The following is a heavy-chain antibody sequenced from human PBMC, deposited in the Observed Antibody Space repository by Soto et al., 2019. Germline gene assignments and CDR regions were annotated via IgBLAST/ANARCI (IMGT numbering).Heavy chain of an antibody. J-gene: IGHJ3*01. D-gene: IGHD2-2*01. CDR3: ARRGSS. CDR1: GFTFSSSE. V-gene: IGHV3-48*03. CDR2: IHPAGQPI. Sequence: EVQLVESGGGLVQPGGSLRLSCVASGFTFSSSEMYWVRQAPGKGLEWVSYIHPAGQPIFYADSVKGRFTISRDNAKNSLYLQMNSLRAEGTAGYYCARRGSSWGQGTMVTVSS.